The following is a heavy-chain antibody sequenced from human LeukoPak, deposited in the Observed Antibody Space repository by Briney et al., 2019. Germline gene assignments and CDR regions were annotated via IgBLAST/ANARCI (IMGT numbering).Heavy chain of an antibody. CDR3: AKDVGTGGITMVRGYTFDY. V-gene: IGHV4-38-2*02. D-gene: IGHD3-10*01. Sequence: SETLSLTCTVSGYSISSGYYWGWIRQPPGKGLEWIGSIYYSGTTYYNPSLKSRVSINVDTSKNQFSLYLSSVTAADTAVYYCAKDVGTGGITMVRGYTFDYWGQGTLVTVSS. J-gene: IGHJ4*02. CDR1: GYSISSGYY. CDR2: IYYSGTT.